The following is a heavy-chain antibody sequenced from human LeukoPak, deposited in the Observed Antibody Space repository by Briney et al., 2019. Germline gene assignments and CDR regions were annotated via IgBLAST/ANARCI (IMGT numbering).Heavy chain of an antibody. Sequence: GASVKVPCKASGYTFTGYYMHWVRQAPGQGLEWMGCINPNSGGTNYAQKFQGRVTMTRDTSISTAYMELSRLRSDDTAMYYCARVIAYYYMYVWGKGTTVTISS. J-gene: IGHJ6*03. CDR3: ARVIAYYYMYV. V-gene: IGHV1-2*02. CDR1: GYTFTGYY. CDR2: INPNSGGT. D-gene: IGHD3-16*02.